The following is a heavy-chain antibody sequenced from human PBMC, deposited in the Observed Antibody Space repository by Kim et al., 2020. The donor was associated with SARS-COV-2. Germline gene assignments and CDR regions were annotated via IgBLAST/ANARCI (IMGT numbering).Heavy chain of an antibody. J-gene: IGHJ6*02. CDR3: ARQMYYYDSSGFTDYYYGMDV. D-gene: IGHD3-22*01. V-gene: IGHV5-10-1*01. Sequence: GESLKISCKGSGYSFTSYWISWVRQMPGKGLEWMGRLDPSDSYTNYSPSFQGHVTISADKSISTAYLQWSSLKASDTAMYYCARQMYYYDSSGFTDYYYGMDVWGQGTTVTVSS. CDR2: LDPSDSYT. CDR1: GYSFTSYW.